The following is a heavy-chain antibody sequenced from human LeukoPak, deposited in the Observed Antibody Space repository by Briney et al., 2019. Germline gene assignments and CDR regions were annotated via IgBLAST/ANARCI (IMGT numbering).Heavy chain of an antibody. CDR2: ISSSSSYI. CDR3: ARDQSPPRYYYDSSGYDY. Sequence: GGSLRLSCAASGFTFSSYSMNWVRQAPEKGLEWVSSISSSSSYIYYADSVKGRLTISRDNAKNSLYLQMNSLRAEDTAVYHCARDQSPPRYYYDSSGYDYWGQGTLVTVSS. V-gene: IGHV3-21*01. CDR1: GFTFSSYS. D-gene: IGHD3-22*01. J-gene: IGHJ4*02.